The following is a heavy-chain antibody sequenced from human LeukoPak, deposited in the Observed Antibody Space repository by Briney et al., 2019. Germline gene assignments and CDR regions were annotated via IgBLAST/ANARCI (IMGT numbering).Heavy chain of an antibody. CDR2: INPNSGGT. V-gene: IGHV1-2*04. Sequence: ASVKVSCKASGYTFTGYYMHWVRQAPGQGLEWMGWINPNSGGTNYAQKFQGWVTMTRDTSISTAYMELSRLRSDDTAVYYCARESVSGNSGYDYWGQGTLVTVSS. D-gene: IGHD4-23*01. CDR1: GYTFTGYY. J-gene: IGHJ4*02. CDR3: ARESVSGNSGYDY.